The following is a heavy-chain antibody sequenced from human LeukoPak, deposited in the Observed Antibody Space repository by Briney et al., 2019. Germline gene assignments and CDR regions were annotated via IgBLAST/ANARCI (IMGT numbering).Heavy chain of an antibody. CDR2: IYHSGST. J-gene: IGHJ4*02. V-gene: IGHV4-4*02. D-gene: IGHD6-13*01. Sequence: PSETLSLTCAVSGGSISSSNWWSWVRQPPGKGLEWIGEIYHSGSTNYNPSLKSRVTISVDKSKNQFSLQLNSVTPEDTAVYYCARGRAGDDFHYWGRGTLVTVSS. CDR1: GGSISSSNW. CDR3: ARGRAGDDFHY.